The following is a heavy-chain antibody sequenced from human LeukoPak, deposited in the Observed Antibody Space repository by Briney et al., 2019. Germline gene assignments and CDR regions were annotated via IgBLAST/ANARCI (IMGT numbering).Heavy chain of an antibody. V-gene: IGHV1-18*01. Sequence: ASVKVSCKASGYMFTSYSISWVRQAPGQGLEWMGWISTYNGNIEYAQKFQGRVTMTTDTSTSTAYMELRSLRSDDTAVYYCARDQESCLWSTSCYTSSNYWGQGTLVTVSS. CDR1: GYMFTSYS. CDR3: ARDQESCLWSTSCYTSSNY. J-gene: IGHJ4*02. D-gene: IGHD2-2*02. CDR2: ISTYNGNI.